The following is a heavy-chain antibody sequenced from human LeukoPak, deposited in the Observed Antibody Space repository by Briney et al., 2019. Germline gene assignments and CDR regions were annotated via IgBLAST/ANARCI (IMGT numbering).Heavy chain of an antibody. J-gene: IGHJ3*02. Sequence: SGGSLRLSCAASGFTFSSYWMSWVRQAPGKGLEWVANIKQDGSEKYYVDSAKGRFTISRDNAKNSLYLQMNSLRAEDTAVYYCARSSPKPAPYNWNSRAHQNKRAFDIWGQGTMVTVSS. CDR3: ARSSPKPAPYNWNSRAHQNKRAFDI. V-gene: IGHV3-7*01. CDR2: IKQDGSEK. CDR1: GFTFSSYW. D-gene: IGHD1-7*01.